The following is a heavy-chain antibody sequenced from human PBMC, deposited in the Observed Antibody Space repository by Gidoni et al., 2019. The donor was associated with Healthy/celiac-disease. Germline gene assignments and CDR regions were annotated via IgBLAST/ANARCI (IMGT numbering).Heavy chain of an antibody. D-gene: IGHD2-2*01. V-gene: IGHV3-33*01. CDR1: GFTFSSYG. Sequence: QVQLVESGGGVVQPGRSLSLSCSASGFTFSSYGMPWVRQAPGQGLEWVAVIWYDGSNKYYEDSVKGRFTIARDNSKNTLYLQMNSLRAEDTAVYYCARASVVVVPAATAGYYYYMDVWGKGTTVTVSS. J-gene: IGHJ6*03. CDR3: ARASVVVVPAATAGYYYYMDV. CDR2: IWYDGSNK.